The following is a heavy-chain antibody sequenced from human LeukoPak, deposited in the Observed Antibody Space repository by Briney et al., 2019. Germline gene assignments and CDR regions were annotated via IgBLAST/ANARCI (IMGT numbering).Heavy chain of an antibody. D-gene: IGHD3-22*01. CDR3: ARDRKGPNYYDSSGYDY. CDR2: IRYDGSNK. Sequence: PGGSLRLSCAASGFTFSTYGLHWVRQAPGKGLEWVAFIRYDGSNKYYADSVKGRFTISRDNSKNTLYLQMNSLRAEDTAVYYCARDRKGPNYYDSSGYDYWGQGTLVTVSS. J-gene: IGHJ4*02. CDR1: GFTFSTYG. V-gene: IGHV3-30*02.